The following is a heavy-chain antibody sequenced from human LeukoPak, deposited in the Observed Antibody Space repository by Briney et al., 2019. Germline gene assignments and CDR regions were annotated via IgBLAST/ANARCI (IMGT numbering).Heavy chain of an antibody. CDR3: ARGLGSSWNYYYYYMDV. D-gene: IGHD6-13*01. CDR2: MNPNSGNT. J-gene: IGHJ6*03. V-gene: IGHV1-8*01. Sequence: ASVKVSCKASGYTFTSYDINWVRQATGQGLEWMGWMNPNSGNTGYAQKFQGRVTMTRSTSISTAYMELSSPRSEDTAVYYCARGLGSSWNYYYYYMDVWGKGTTVTVSS. CDR1: GYTFTSYD.